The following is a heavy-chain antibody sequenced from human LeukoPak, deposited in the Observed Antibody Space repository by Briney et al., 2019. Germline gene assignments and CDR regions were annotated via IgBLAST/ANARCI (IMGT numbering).Heavy chain of an antibody. CDR2: INHSGST. J-gene: IGHJ4*02. D-gene: IGHD6-13*01. Sequence: SETLSLTCTVSGGSISSYYWSWIRQPPGKGLEWIGEINHSGSTNYNPSLKSRVTISVDTSKNQFSLKLSSVTAADTAVYYCARGRRTKYSSSWYAYWGQGTLVTVSS. V-gene: IGHV4-34*01. CDR1: GGSISSYY. CDR3: ARGRRTKYSSSWYAY.